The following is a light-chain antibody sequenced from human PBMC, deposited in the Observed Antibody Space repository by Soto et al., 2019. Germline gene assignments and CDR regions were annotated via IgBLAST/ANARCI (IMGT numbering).Light chain of an antibody. CDR3: QQRSNWPLT. J-gene: IGKJ4*01. Sequence: EIVLTQSPATLSLSPGERATLSCRASQSVSYYLAWYQQIPGQAPRLLIYDASNRATGIPARFSGSGSGTDFTLPISSLEPEDFAVYYCQQRSNWPLTFGGGTKVEIK. CDR2: DAS. CDR1: QSVSYY. V-gene: IGKV3-11*01.